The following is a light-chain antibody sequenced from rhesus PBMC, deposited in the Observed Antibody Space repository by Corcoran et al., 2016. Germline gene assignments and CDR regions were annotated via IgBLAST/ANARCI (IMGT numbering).Light chain of an antibody. J-gene: IGKJ4*01. CDR2: KAS. Sequence: DIQMTQSPSSLSVSVGDRVTITCRASQGISNWLAWYQQQPGKTPKLLIYKASPLQSGVPSRFSGSGSGTEFTLTISSLPPEDFATYYCQQHDSVPLTFGGGTKVEIK. V-gene: IGKV1-21*01. CDR1: QGISNW. CDR3: QQHDSVPLT.